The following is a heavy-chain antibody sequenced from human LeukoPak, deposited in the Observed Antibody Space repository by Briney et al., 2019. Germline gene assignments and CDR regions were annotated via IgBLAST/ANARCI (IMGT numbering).Heavy chain of an antibody. CDR1: GGSFSGYY. D-gene: IGHD3-10*01. CDR3: ARDPYGENWFDP. J-gene: IGHJ5*02. V-gene: IGHV4-34*01. Sequence: SETLSLTCAVYGGSFSGYYWSWIRQPPGKGLEWIGEINHSGSTNYNPSLKSRVTISVDTSKNQFSLKLSPVTAADTAVYYCARDPYGENWFDPWGQGTLVTVSS. CDR2: INHSGST.